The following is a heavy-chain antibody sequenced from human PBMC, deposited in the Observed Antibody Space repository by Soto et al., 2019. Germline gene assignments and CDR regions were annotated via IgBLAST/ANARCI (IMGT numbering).Heavy chain of an antibody. Sequence: GGSLRLSCAASGFTFSSYGMHWVRQAPGKGLEWVAVIWYDGSNKYYADSVKGRFTISRDNSKNTLYLQMNSLRAEDTAVYYCARVGVVVPAATYYYYYYMDVWGKGTTVTVSS. V-gene: IGHV3-33*01. CDR3: ARVGVVVPAATYYYYYYMDV. CDR1: GFTFSSYG. CDR2: IWYDGSNK. J-gene: IGHJ6*03. D-gene: IGHD2-2*01.